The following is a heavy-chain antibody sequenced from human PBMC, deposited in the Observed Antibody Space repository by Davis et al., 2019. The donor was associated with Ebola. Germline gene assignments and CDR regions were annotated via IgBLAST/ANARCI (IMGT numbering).Heavy chain of an antibody. J-gene: IGHJ4*02. D-gene: IGHD5-18*01. V-gene: IGHV5-51*01. CDR2: IYPADSDT. CDR1: GYSFTNYW. CDR3: ARPHSYGFGYFDY. Sequence: GESLKISCKVFGYSFTNYWIGWVRQMPGKGLEWMGIIYPADSDTRYSPSFQGQVTISADKSITTAYLQWSSLKASDTAMYYCARPHSYGFGYFDYWGQGTLVTVSS.